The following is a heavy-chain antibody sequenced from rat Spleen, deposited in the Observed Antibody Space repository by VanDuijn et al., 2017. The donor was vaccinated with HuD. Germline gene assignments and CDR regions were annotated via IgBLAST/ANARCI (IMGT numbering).Heavy chain of an antibody. CDR3: ATQHYYDGYYRDY. J-gene: IGHJ2*01. Sequence: QVQLKESGPGLVQPSQTLSLTCPVSGFSLISDSVNWVRQPPGKGLEWMGGIWGDGNSNFNSALNSRLTISRDTSKSQVFLKMNSLQTEYTAMYFCATQHYYDGYYRDYWGQGVMVTVSS. CDR2: IWGDGNS. CDR1: GFSLISDS. V-gene: IGHV2-13*01. D-gene: IGHD1-12*03.